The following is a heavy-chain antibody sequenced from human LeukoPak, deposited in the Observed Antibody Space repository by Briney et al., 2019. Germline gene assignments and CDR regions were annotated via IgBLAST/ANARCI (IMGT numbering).Heavy chain of an antibody. J-gene: IGHJ4*02. V-gene: IGHV3-20*04. Sequence: GGSLRLSCAASGLSFDDYGMSWVRQAPGKGLEWVSGINWNGGSTLYADSVKGRFTISRDNAKNSLYLQMNSLRVDDTAVYYCAKRGGQWFGDYWGQGTLVTVSS. D-gene: IGHD3-10*01. CDR3: AKRGGQWFGDY. CDR1: GLSFDDYG. CDR2: INWNGGST.